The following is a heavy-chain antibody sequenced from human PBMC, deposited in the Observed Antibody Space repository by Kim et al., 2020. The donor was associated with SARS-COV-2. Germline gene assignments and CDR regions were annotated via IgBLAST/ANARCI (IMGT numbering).Heavy chain of an antibody. CDR2: ISAYNGNT. CDR3: ARVRLVLLQPPDWFDP. Sequence: ASVKVSCKASGYTFTSYGISWVRQAPGQGLEWMGWISAYNGNTNYAQKLQGRVTMTTDTSTSTAYMELRSLRSDDTAVYYCARVRLVLLQPPDWFDPWGQGTLVTVSS. D-gene: IGHD2-15*01. CDR1: GYTFTSYG. V-gene: IGHV1-18*01. J-gene: IGHJ5*02.